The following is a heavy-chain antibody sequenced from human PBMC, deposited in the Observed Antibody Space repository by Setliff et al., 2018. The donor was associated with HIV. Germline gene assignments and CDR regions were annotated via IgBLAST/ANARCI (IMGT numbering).Heavy chain of an antibody. CDR1: GDTFDSLS. Sequence: GASVKVSCKASGDTFDSLSISWVRQAPGQGLEWMGRIIPIYGSTNYAQIFQGRVTITADKSTNTAYMELSSLNSEDTAIYYCATGGVIVPAGYSWGQGTLVTVSS. V-gene: IGHV1-69*06. D-gene: IGHD6-19*01. J-gene: IGHJ4*02. CDR2: IIPIYGST. CDR3: ATGGVIVPAGYS.